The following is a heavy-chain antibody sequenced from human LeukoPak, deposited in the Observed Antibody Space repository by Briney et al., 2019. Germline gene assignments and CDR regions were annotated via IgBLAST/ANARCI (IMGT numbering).Heavy chain of an antibody. Sequence: SQTLSLTSAISGDSVSSNSATWNWIRQSPSRGLEWLGRTYYRSKWYNDYAVSVKSRITINPDTSKNQFSLQLNSVTPEDTAVYYCARAGTYGYYWYFDLWGRGTLVTVSS. CDR3: ARAGTYGYYWYFDL. J-gene: IGHJ2*01. CDR2: TYYRSKWYN. CDR1: GDSVSSNSAT. V-gene: IGHV6-1*01. D-gene: IGHD5-24*01.